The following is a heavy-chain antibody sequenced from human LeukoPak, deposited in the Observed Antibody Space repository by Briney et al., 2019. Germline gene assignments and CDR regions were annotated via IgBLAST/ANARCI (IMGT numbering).Heavy chain of an antibody. CDR1: GFTFSSYE. CDR3: ARMAAAGIIHYYYYMDV. Sequence: GSLRLSCAASGFTFSSYEMNWIRQPPGKGLEWIGSIYYSGSTYYNPSLKSRVTLSVDTSKNQFSLKLSSVTAADTAVYYCARMAAAGIIHYYYYMDVWGKGTTVTISS. J-gene: IGHJ6*03. V-gene: IGHV4-39*01. D-gene: IGHD6-13*01. CDR2: IYYSGST.